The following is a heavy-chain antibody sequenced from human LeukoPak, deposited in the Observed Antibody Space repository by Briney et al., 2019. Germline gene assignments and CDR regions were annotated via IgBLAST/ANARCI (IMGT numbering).Heavy chain of an antibody. CDR1: GYTFTNYY. V-gene: IGHV1-46*01. Sequence: EASVKVSCKASGYTFTNYYMHWVRQAPGQGLEWMGIINPSGGSTTYAQKFQGRVTMTRDTSRSTVYMELSSLRSEDTAVYYCARLSCSGGSCYLKYWGQGTLVTVSS. J-gene: IGHJ4*02. CDR2: INPSGGST. D-gene: IGHD2-15*01. CDR3: ARLSCSGGSCYLKY.